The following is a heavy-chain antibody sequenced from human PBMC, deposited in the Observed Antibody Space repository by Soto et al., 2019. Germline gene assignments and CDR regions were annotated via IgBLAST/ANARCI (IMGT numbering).Heavy chain of an antibody. J-gene: IGHJ4*02. CDR3: AREPRIDYDTPAGFDY. CDR2: IYYSGST. D-gene: IGHD3-9*01. Sequence: TLSLTCTVSGGSISSGGYYWSWIRQHPGKGLEWIGYIYYSGSTYYNPSLKSRVTISVDTSKNQFSLKLSSVTAADTAVYYCAREPRIDYDTPAGFDYWGQGTLVTVSS. CDR1: GGSISSGGYY. V-gene: IGHV4-31*02.